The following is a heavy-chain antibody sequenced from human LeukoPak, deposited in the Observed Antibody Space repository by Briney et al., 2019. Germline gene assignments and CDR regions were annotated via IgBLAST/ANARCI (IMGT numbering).Heavy chain of an antibody. CDR3: ARGKSSSWSYYSYYMDV. V-gene: IGHV3-20*03. J-gene: IGHJ6*03. CDR2: LNCCST. D-gene: IGHD6-13*01. Sequence: LNCCSTCYADSFKAPFTISRDNANNSLYLQKNSVRGEDAALYYCARGKSSSWSYYSYYMDVWGKGTTVTVSS.